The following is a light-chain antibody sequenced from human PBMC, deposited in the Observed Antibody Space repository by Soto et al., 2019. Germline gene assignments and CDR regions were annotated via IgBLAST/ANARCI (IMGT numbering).Light chain of an antibody. V-gene: IGKV3-11*01. CDR2: DAS. CDR3: QQRSNWPPIT. CDR1: QSVRSER. Sequence: EIVMTQSPATLSVSPGERATLSCRASQSVRSERLAWYQHKRGQAPRLVIFDASSRATGIPERFSGSGSGTDFTLTISSLEPEDAALYYCQQRSNWPPITFGQGTRLEIK. J-gene: IGKJ5*01.